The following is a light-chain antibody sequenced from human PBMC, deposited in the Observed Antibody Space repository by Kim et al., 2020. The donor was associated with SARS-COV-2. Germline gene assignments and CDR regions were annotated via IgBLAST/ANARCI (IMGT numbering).Light chain of an antibody. J-gene: IGLJ1*01. CDR1: SSDVGSYNR. CDR3: SSYTRSSTYD. Sequence: QSALTQPPSVSGSPGQSVTISCTGTSSDVGSYNRVSWYQHPPGTAPKLMIYEVSNRPSGVPDRFSGSKSGNTASLTISGLQAEDEADYYFSSYTRSSTYDFGTGTKVTVL. V-gene: IGLV2-18*02. CDR2: EVS.